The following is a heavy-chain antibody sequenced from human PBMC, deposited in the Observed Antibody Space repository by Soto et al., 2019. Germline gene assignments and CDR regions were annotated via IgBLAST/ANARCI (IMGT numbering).Heavy chain of an antibody. D-gene: IGHD3-22*01. CDR1: GFTFSPDS. Sequence: GGSLRLSCAASGFTFSPDSMNWVRQAPGKGLEWVSYISSSSSTIFYTDSVKGRFTVSRDNAKNSLYLQMNSLRAEDTADYYCARPTYYYDSSGPPAYWGQGTLVTVSS. V-gene: IGHV3-48*01. CDR3: ARPTYYYDSSGPPAY. CDR2: ISSSSSTI. J-gene: IGHJ4*02.